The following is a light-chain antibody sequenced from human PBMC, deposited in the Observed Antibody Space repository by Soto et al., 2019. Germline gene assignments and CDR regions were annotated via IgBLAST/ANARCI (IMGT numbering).Light chain of an antibody. V-gene: IGLV3-9*01. CDR1: NIGSKN. J-gene: IGLJ2*01. CDR3: QVWDSSTV. CDR2: RDS. Sequence: SYELTQPLSVSVALGQTARITCGGNNIGSKNVHWYQQKPRQAPVLVIYRDSNRPSGIPERFSGSNSGNTATLTINRAQVGDEADYYCQVWDSSTVFGGGTKLTVL.